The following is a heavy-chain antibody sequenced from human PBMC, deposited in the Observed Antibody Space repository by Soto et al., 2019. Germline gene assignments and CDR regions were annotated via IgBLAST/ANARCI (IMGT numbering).Heavy chain of an antibody. V-gene: IGHV4-34*01. CDR1: GGSFSGHF. D-gene: IGHD1-26*01. CDR3: ARILVGAFDF. Sequence: QVQLQQWGAGLLKPSETLSLTCAVYGGSFSGHFWTWIRQSPGKGLEGIGDINHRGSTTNNPSLKSRVTLSLDTSKSQFSLSLSSVTAADTAVYYCARILVGAFDFWGQGALVTVSS. CDR2: INHRGST. J-gene: IGHJ4*02.